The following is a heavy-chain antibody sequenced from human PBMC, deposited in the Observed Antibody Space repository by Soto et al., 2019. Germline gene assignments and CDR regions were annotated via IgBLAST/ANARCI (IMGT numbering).Heavy chain of an antibody. V-gene: IGHV4-34*01. Sequence: SETLSLTCAVYGGSFSGYYWIWIRQPPGTGLEWIGEINHSGSTNYNPSLKSRVTISADTSKNQFSLKLTSVTAADTAVYYCARDKITGLFDYWGQGTLVTVSS. D-gene: IGHD2-8*02. CDR3: ARDKITGLFDY. CDR1: GGSFSGYY. CDR2: INHSGST. J-gene: IGHJ4*02.